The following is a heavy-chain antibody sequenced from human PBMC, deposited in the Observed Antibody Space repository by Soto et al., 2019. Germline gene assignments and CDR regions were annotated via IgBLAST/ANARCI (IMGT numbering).Heavy chain of an antibody. D-gene: IGHD3-22*01. CDR1: GGSISSSNW. J-gene: IGHJ4*02. CDR3: AREGNYYDSSGYYGDFDY. V-gene: IGHV4-4*02. CDR2: IYHSGST. Sequence: SETLSLTCAVSGGSISSSNWWSWVRQPPGKGLEWIGEIYHSGSTNYNPSLKSRVTISVDKSKNQFSLKLSSVTAADTAVYYCAREGNYYDSSGYYGDFDYWGQGTLVTVSS.